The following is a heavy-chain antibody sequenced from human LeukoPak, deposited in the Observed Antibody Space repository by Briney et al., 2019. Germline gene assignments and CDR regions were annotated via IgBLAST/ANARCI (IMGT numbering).Heavy chain of an antibody. D-gene: IGHD4-23*01. V-gene: IGHV4-59*08. CDR3: ARLTGLYGGNSYYYMDV. J-gene: IGHJ6*03. CDR2: IYYSGST. Sequence: SETLSLTCTVSGGSISSYYWSWIRQPPGKGLEWIGYIYYSGSTNYNPSLKSRVTISVDTSKNQFSLKLSSVTAADTAVYYCARLTGLYGGNSYYYMDVWGKGTTVTVSS. CDR1: GGSISSYY.